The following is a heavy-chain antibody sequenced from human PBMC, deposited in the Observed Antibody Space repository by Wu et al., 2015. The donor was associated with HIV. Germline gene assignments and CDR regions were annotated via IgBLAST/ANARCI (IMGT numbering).Heavy chain of an antibody. V-gene: IGHV1-2*02. J-gene: IGHJ6*03. CDR1: GYPFTGYY. CDR3: ARGGSYGSDYMDV. Sequence: QVQLVQSGAEMKKPGASVKVSCKTSGYPFTGYYIHWVRQAPGQRLEWVGWINPNNGGTNYAQKFQGRVTMTRDTSISTAYVELSRLRSDDTAVYYCARGGSYGSDYMDVWGKGTTVTVSS. D-gene: IGHD3-10*01. CDR2: INPNNGGT.